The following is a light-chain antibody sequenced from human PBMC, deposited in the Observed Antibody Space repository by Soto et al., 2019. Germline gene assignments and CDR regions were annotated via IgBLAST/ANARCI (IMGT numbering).Light chain of an antibody. CDR2: HAS. CDR1: QSVSTK. CDR3: HQYNTWPPHFT. J-gene: IGKJ3*01. Sequence: EIVMTQSPGILSLSPGETATLSCRASQSVSTKLAWYQQRPGQTPRLLIYHASTRATGVPARFSGGGSVTEFSLTISSLQSDDLAVYYCHQYNTWPPHFTFGPGTKVDI. V-gene: IGKV3-15*01.